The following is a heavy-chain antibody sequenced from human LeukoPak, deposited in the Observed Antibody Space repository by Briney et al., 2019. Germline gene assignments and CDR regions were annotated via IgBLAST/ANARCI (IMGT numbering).Heavy chain of an antibody. J-gene: IGHJ6*02. CDR2: ISYDGGNK. Sequence: PGGSLRLSCTASGFTFSSYAMHWVRQAPGKGLEWVAVISYDGGNKYYADSVKCRFTISRDNSKNTLYLQMNSLRAEDTAVYYGARAGDSSGYYSSYYYYGMDVWGQGTTVTVSS. V-gene: IGHV3-30*04. CDR1: GFTFSSYA. CDR3: ARAGDSSGYYSSYYYYGMDV. D-gene: IGHD3-22*01.